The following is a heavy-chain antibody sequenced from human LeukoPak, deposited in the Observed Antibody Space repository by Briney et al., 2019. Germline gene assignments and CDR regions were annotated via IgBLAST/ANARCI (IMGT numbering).Heavy chain of an antibody. V-gene: IGHV3-7*03. CDR2: INKDGGEK. Sequence: PGGSLRLSCAASGFTFSSYWMSWVRQAPGKGLEWVANINKDGGEKYYVDSVKGRFTISRDNAKNSLYLQMNSLRADDTAVYYCVRDSLGMGWFDPWGQGTLVTVSS. D-gene: IGHD7-27*01. CDR3: VRDSLGMGWFDP. CDR1: GFTFSSYW. J-gene: IGHJ5*02.